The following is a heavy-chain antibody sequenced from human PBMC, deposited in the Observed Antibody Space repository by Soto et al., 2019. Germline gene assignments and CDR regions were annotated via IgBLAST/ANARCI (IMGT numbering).Heavy chain of an antibody. CDR2: IYHSGST. J-gene: IGHJ4*02. Sequence: PSDTLSLTCVVSGTPISSGGYSWSWIRQPPGKGLEWIGYIYHSGSTYYNPSLKSRVTISVDTSKNQFSLKLTSVTAADTAVYYCARDKITGLFDYWGQGTLVTVSS. V-gene: IGHV4-30-2*01. D-gene: IGHD2-8*02. CDR3: ARDKITGLFDY. CDR1: GTPISSGGYS.